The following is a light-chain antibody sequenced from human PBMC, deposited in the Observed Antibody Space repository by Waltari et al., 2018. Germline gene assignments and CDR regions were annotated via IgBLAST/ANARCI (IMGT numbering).Light chain of an antibody. J-gene: IGKJ2*01. CDR3: QQYYGPPYN. CDR1: HSVLDYFNNKDT. V-gene: IGKV4-1*01. CDR2: WAS. Sequence: DIMMTQSPDVLAVSLSEKASIKCKSSHSVLDYFNNKDTLASYQQKEGPPPRLLIHWASTRETGVPDRFSGSGSGTDFTLTISSLQAEDAALYYCQQYYGPPYNFGQGTRLEIK.